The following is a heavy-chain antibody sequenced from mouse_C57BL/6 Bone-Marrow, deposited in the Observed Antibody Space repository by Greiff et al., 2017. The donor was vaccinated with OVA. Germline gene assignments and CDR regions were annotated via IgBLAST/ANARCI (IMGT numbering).Heavy chain of an antibody. V-gene: IGHV1-64*01. J-gene: IGHJ2*01. Sequence: QVQLQQPGAELVKPGASVKLSCKASGYTFTSYWMHWVKQRPGQGLEWIGMIHPNSGSTNYNEKFKSKATLTVDKSSSTAYMQLSSLTSEDSAVYYCARTMTTVVGGDYWGQGTTLTVSS. CDR1: GYTFTSYW. CDR2: IHPNSGST. CDR3: ARTMTTVVGGDY. D-gene: IGHD1-1*01.